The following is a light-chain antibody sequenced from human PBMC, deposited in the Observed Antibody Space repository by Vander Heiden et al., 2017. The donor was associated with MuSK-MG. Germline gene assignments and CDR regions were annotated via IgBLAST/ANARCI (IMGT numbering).Light chain of an antibody. CDR1: KLGDKY. CDR2: QDS. J-gene: IGLJ2*01. Sequence: SYELTQPPSVAVSPGQTASITCSRDKLGDKYACWYPQKPGQSPVLVIYQDSKRPSGIPERFSGSNSGNTATLTIRGTQAMDEADYYCQAWDSSTVVFGGGTKLTVL. CDR3: QAWDSSTVV. V-gene: IGLV3-1*01.